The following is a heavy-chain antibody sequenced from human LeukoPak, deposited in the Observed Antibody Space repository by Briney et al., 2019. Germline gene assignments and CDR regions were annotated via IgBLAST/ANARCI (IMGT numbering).Heavy chain of an antibody. D-gene: IGHD6-13*01. Sequence: SGPTLVKPTQTLTLTCTFSGFSLSTSGVGVGWIRQPPGKALEWLALIYWNDDKRYSPSLKSRLTITKDTSKKQVVLTMTNMDPVDTATYYCAHSPIHLIAAAGTSVFDYWGQGTLVTVSS. V-gene: IGHV2-5*01. CDR1: GFSLSTSGVG. CDR2: IYWNDDK. J-gene: IGHJ4*02. CDR3: AHSPIHLIAAAGTSVFDY.